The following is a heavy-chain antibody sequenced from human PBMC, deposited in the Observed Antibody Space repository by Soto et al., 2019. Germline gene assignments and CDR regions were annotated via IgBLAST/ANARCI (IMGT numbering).Heavy chain of an antibody. D-gene: IGHD1-26*01. V-gene: IGHV4-39*02. CDR3: TRELGGAIDS. CDR1: GGSISLSSYF. Sequence: QLQLQESGPGLVKPSETLSLTCTVSGGSISLSSYFWGWVRQPPGQGLDWIGTIPYSGSTFYKPSLRRRVSISVDTSKNHFSLQLNSGTAADTAVYYCTRELGGAIDSWGQGTLVAVSS. J-gene: IGHJ4*02. CDR2: IPYSGST.